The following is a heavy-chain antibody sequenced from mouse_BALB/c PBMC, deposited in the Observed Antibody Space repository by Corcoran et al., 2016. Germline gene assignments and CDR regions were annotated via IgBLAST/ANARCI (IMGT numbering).Heavy chain of an antibody. Sequence: EVQLQQSGPELVKRGASVKMSCKASGSTFTSYVMHWVKQKPGQGLEWIGYINPYNDGTKYNEKFKGKATLTSDKSSSTAYMELSSLTSEDSAVDYWANDYDGGCAYWGQGTLVTVSA. D-gene: IGHD2-4*01. J-gene: IGHJ3*01. CDR1: GSTFTSYV. V-gene: IGHV1S136*01. CDR2: INPYNDGT. CDR3: ANDYDGGCAY.